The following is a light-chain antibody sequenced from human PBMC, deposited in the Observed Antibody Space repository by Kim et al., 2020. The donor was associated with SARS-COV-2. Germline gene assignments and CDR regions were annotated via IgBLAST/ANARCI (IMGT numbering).Light chain of an antibody. V-gene: IGLV3-19*01. CDR3: NSRDSSGNHLV. CDR2: GKN. CDR1: SLRSYY. Sequence: SYELTQDPAVSVALGQTVRITCQGDSLRSYYASWYQQKPGQAPVLVISGKNNRPSGIPDRFSGSSSGNTASLTITGAQAEDEADYYCNSRDSSGNHLVFGGGTQLTVL. J-gene: IGLJ3*02.